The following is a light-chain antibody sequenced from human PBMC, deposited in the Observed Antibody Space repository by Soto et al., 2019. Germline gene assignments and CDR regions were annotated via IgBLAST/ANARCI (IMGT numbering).Light chain of an antibody. V-gene: IGLV3-21*04. CDR2: FDT. CDR1: NIGSKS. Sequence: SYELTQPPSVSVAPGKTARITCGGNNIGSKSVHWYQQKPGQAPVLVIYFDTDRPSGIPERFSGSNSGNTATLTISRVEAGEEADYYCQVWDSSSDHRGVFGGGTKLTVL. CDR3: QVWDSSSDHRGV. J-gene: IGLJ3*02.